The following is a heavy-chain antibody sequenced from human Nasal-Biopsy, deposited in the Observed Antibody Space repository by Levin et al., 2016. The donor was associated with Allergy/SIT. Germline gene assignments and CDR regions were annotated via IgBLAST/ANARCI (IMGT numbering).Heavy chain of an antibody. CDR3: AIDSYSYDSDGYGPIGIGYLDY. Sequence: SETLSLTCTVSGGSISSNSDYWGWIRQSPGKGLEWIGSMFHSGNIHYNPSLKSRVTIAADTSKKRFSLNLRSVTAADTAVYYCAIDSYSYDSDGYGPIGIGYLDYWGQGILVTVSS. D-gene: IGHD3-22*01. CDR2: MFHSGNI. CDR1: GGSISSNSDY. J-gene: IGHJ4*02. V-gene: IGHV4-39*01.